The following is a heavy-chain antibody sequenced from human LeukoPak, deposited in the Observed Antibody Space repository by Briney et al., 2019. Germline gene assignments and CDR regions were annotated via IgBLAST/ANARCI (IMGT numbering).Heavy chain of an antibody. D-gene: IGHD3-10*01. CDR1: GYTLKEIS. J-gene: IGHJ5*01. V-gene: IGHV1-24*01. Sequence: GASVKVPCKVSGYTLKEISMHWVRQAPGKGLEWMGGFDPEDSETIYAQKLQGRVTMTEDTSTDTAYMELSSLRSEDTAVYYCATVGGSRTYNNEYNWCVFWGQGTLVTVSS. CDR2: FDPEDSET. CDR3: ATVGGSRTYNNEYNWCVF.